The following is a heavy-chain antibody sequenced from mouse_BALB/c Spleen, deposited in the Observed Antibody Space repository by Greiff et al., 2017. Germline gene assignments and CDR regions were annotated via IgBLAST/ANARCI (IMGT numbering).Heavy chain of an antibody. CDR2: ISYSGST. D-gene: IGHD4-1*01. CDR3: ARGDWDPWFAY. Sequence: EVKVEESGPGLVKPSQSLSLTCTVTGYSITSDYAWNWIRQFPGNKLEWMGYISYSGSTSYNPSLKSRISITRDTSKNQFFLQLNSVTTEDTATYYCARGDWDPWFAYWGQGTLVTVSA. V-gene: IGHV3-2*02. CDR1: GYSITSDYA. J-gene: IGHJ3*01.